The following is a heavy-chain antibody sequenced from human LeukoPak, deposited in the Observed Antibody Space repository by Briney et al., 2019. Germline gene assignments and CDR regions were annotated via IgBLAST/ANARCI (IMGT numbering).Heavy chain of an antibody. D-gene: IGHD2-15*01. CDR2: ISYDGDKK. CDR1: GFTFSSYA. Sequence: GGSLRLSCAASGFTFSSYAMHWVRQALGKGLEWVASISYDGDKKFHTDSVKGRFTISRDNSKNTLYLQMNSLRAEDTAIFYCARDSCSGGACYSVRPYYFYGMDVWGQGTTVTVSS. V-gene: IGHV3-30-3*01. CDR3: ARDSCSGGACYSVRPYYFYGMDV. J-gene: IGHJ6*02.